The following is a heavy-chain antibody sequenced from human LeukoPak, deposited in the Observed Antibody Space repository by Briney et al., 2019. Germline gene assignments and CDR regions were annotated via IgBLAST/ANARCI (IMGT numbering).Heavy chain of an antibody. CDR2: IYPGDSDT. J-gene: IGHJ4*02. CDR3: ARQYCTSTTCYHREFDF. Sequence: GESLKISCKGSGYSFTSYWIGWVRHVPGKGLECMGIIYPGDSDTRYSPSFQGLVTISADKSISTAYLQWSSLKASDTSIYYCARQYCTSTTCYHREFDFWGQGTLVTVSS. V-gene: IGHV5-51*01. CDR1: GYSFTSYW. D-gene: IGHD2-2*01.